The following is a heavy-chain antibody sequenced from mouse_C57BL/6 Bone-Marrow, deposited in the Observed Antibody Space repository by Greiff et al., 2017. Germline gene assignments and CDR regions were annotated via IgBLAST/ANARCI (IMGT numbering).Heavy chain of an antibody. CDR1: GYSFTDYN. CDR2: INPNYGTT. Sequence: EVKLVESGPELVKPGASVKISCKASGYSFTDYNMNWVKQSNGKSLEWIGVINPNYGTTSSNQKFKGKATLTVDQSSSTAYMQLNSLTSEDSAVDYGARGVYYGSSQWYVDVWGTGTTVTVSS. D-gene: IGHD1-1*01. V-gene: IGHV1-39*01. CDR3: ARGVYYGSSQWYVDV. J-gene: IGHJ1*03.